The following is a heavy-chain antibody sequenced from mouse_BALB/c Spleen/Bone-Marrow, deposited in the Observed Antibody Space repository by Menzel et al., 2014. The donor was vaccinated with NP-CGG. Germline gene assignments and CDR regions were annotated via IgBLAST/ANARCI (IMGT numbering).Heavy chain of an antibody. CDR2: IHPNSGNS. Sequence: VQLQQSGSVLVRPGASVKLSRTASGYTFTNSWMHWAKQRPGQGLEWIGEIHPNSGNSNYNEKFKGKATLTVDTSSNTAYVDLSNLTXXDSAVYXCAXHHRYAYYFDYWGQGTTLTVSS. CDR3: AXHHRYAYYFDY. V-gene: IGHV1S130*01. D-gene: IGHD2-14*01. CDR1: GYTFTNSW. J-gene: IGHJ2*01.